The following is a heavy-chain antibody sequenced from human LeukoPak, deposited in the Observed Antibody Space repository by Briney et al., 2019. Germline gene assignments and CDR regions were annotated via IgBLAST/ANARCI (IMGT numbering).Heavy chain of an antibody. CDR3: AKIGMDYIVVVVAATMGGFDY. D-gene: IGHD2-15*01. V-gene: IGHV3-23*01. CDR2: ISGSGGST. CDR1: GFTFSSYA. J-gene: IGHJ4*02. Sequence: GGSLRLSCAASGFTFSSYAMSWVRQAPGKGLEWVSAISGSGGSTYYADFVKGRFTISRDNSKNTLYLQMNSLRAEDTAVYYCAKIGMDYIVVVVAATMGGFDYWGQGTLVTVSS.